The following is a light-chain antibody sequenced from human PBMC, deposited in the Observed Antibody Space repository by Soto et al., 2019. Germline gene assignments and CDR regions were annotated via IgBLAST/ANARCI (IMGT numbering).Light chain of an antibody. V-gene: IGKV1-12*01. J-gene: IGKJ3*01. CDR3: QQANSFPLT. Sequence: IQLTQSPSSLSASVGDRVTITCRASQDIAIYLAWYQQKPGAAPKLLIHSSSNLQSGVPSRFSGSGSGTDFTLTISSLQPEDFATYYCQQANSFPLTFGPGTKVDIK. CDR1: QDIAIY. CDR2: SSS.